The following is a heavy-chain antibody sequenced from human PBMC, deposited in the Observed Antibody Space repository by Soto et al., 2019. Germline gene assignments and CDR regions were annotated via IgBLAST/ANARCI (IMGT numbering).Heavy chain of an antibody. CDR1: GFTFSNAW. V-gene: IGHV3-15*01. CDR3: TTLSGYGDYYYYYYMDV. CDR2: IKSKTDGGTT. Sequence: LSLTCAASGFTFSNAWMSWVRQAPGKGLEWVGRIKSKTDGGTTDYAAPVKGRFTISRDDSKNTLYLQMNSLKTEDTAVYYCTTLSGYGDYYYYYYMDVWGKGTTVTVSS. J-gene: IGHJ6*03. D-gene: IGHD5-12*01.